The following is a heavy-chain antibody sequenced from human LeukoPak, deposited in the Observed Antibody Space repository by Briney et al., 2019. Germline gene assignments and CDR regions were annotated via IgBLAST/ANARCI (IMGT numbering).Heavy chain of an antibody. Sequence: SSETLSHTCAVYGESFSDHYWTWIRQPPGKGLEWIGESTHSGSTNYNPSLKSRVTISVDTSKSQFSLQLTSVSAADTAVYHCARGRTGAAALDFWGPGTLVTVSS. V-gene: IGHV4-34*01. CDR3: ARGRTGAAALDF. J-gene: IGHJ4*02. D-gene: IGHD2-2*01. CDR2: STHSGST. CDR1: GESFSDHY.